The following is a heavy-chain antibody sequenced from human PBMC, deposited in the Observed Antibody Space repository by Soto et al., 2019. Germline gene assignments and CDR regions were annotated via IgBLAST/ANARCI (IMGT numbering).Heavy chain of an antibody. D-gene: IGHD3-22*01. Sequence: NPSETLSLTCTVSGGSISSGGYYWSWIRQHPGKGLEWIGYIYYSGSTYYNPSLKSRVTISVDTSKNQFPLKLSSVTAADTAVYYCASAWDYYDSSGYYPIDAFDIWGKGTMVTVSS. V-gene: IGHV4-31*03. J-gene: IGHJ3*02. CDR3: ASAWDYYDSSGYYPIDAFDI. CDR2: IYYSGST. CDR1: GGSISSGGYY.